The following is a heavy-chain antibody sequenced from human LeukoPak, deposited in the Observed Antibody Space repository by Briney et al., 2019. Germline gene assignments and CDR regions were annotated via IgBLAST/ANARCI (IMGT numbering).Heavy chain of an antibody. J-gene: IGHJ4*02. V-gene: IGHV4-34*01. D-gene: IGHD3-10*01. CDR3: ARSRVHFDY. Sequence: PSETLSLTCAVYGGSFSGYYWSWIRQPPGKGLEWIGEINHSGSTNYNPSLKSRVTISVDTSKNQFSLKLSSVTAADTAVYYCARSRVHFDYWGQGTLVTVSS. CDR1: GGSFSGYY. CDR2: INHSGST.